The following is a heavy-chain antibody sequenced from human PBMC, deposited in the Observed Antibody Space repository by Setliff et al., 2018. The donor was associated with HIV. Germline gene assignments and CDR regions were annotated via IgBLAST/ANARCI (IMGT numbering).Heavy chain of an antibody. CDR2: INHSGHT. Sequence: LSLTCAVYGGSFSNYYWTWIRQSPRKGLEWIGEINHSGHTNYNPSLKSRVTISLDTSKNQFSLRMKSVTAADTAVYYCAREGKTALVTKYFDYWGQGTLVTVSS. CDR1: GGSFSNYY. D-gene: IGHD5-18*01. V-gene: IGHV4-34*01. CDR3: AREGKTALVTKYFDY. J-gene: IGHJ4*02.